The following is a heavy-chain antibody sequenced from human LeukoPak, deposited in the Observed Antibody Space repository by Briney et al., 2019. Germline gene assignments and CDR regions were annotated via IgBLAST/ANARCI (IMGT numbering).Heavy chain of an antibody. V-gene: IGHV1-46*01. Sequence: GASVNVSCKASGYTFTSYYMHWVRQAPGQGLEWMGIINPSGGSTSYAQKFQGRVTMTRDTSTSTVYMELSSLRSEDTAVYYCARVIARAVAGRSDTTPTLYYFDYWGQGTLVTVSS. D-gene: IGHD6-19*01. J-gene: IGHJ4*02. CDR2: INPSGGST. CDR1: GYTFTSYY. CDR3: ARVIARAVAGRSDTTPTLYYFDY.